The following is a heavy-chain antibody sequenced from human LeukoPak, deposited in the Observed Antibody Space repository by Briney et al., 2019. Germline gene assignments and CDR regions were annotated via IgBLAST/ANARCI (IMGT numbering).Heavy chain of an antibody. V-gene: IGHV4-59*01. D-gene: IGHD3-10*01. CDR2: ISYTGSTNY. Sequence: SETLSLTCTVSGGSINTYFWTWIRQPPGKGLEWIGYISYTGSTNYNYNPSLKSRVTMSVDTSKNQFSLTLSSVTAADTAMYYWARGSMVRGGGAADGMDVWGQGTTVTVSS. CDR1: GGSINTYF. CDR3: ARGSMVRGGGAADGMDV. J-gene: IGHJ6*02.